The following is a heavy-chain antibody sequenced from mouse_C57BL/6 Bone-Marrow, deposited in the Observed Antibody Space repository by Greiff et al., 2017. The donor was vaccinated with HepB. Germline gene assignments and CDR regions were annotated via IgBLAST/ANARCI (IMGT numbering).Heavy chain of an antibody. Sequence: EVQLVESGGGLVQSGRSLRLSCATSGFTFSDFYMEWVRQAPGKGLEWIAASRNKANDYTTEYSASVKGRFIVSRDTSQSILYLQMNALRAEDTAIYYCARDGDGNYWYFDVWGTGTTVTVSS. CDR1: GFTFSDFY. J-gene: IGHJ1*03. D-gene: IGHD2-1*01. V-gene: IGHV7-1*01. CDR3: ARDGDGNYWYFDV. CDR2: SRNKANDYTT.